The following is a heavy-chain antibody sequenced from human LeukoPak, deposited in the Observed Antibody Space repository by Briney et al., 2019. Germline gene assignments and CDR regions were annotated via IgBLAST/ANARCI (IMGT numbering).Heavy chain of an antibody. D-gene: IGHD3-10*01. V-gene: IGHV4-59*08. CDR2: IYYSGST. J-gene: IGHJ6*02. CDR3: AGFGELYYYYGMDV. Sequence: KTGGSLRLSCAASGFTFSSYAMSWIRQPPGKGLEWIGYIYYSGSTNYNPSLKSRVTISVDTSKNQFSLKLSSVTAADTAVYYCAGFGELYYYYGMDVWGQGTTVTVSS. CDR1: GFTFSSYA.